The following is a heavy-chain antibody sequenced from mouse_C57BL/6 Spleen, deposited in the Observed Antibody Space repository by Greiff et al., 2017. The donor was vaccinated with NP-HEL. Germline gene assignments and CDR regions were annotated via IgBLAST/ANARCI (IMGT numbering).Heavy chain of an antibody. Sequence: VQLQQSGAELVKPGASVKLSCKASGYTFTSYWMQWVKQRPGQGLEWIGEIDPSDSYTNYNQKFKGKATLTVDTSSSTAYMQLSSLTSEDSAVYYCASSRVYGNYHFDYWGQGTTLTVSS. J-gene: IGHJ2*01. CDR2: IDPSDSYT. CDR1: GYTFTSYW. D-gene: IGHD2-1*01. CDR3: ASSRVYGNYHFDY. V-gene: IGHV1-50*01.